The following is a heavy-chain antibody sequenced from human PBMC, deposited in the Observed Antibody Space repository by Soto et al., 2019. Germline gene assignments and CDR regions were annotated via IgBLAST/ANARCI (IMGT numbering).Heavy chain of an antibody. CDR1: GDSISSTFW. Sequence: SETLSLTCTVSGDSISSTFWWTWVRQPPGKGLEWIGEVYHSGSTRYNPSLKSRVTISVDKPNNQFSLKLSSMTGADTAVYYCATLPPQIVVTLLPFPFWGQGTPVTVSS. V-gene: IGHV4-4*02. CDR3: ATLPPQIVVTLLPFPF. CDR2: VYHSGST. J-gene: IGHJ4*02. D-gene: IGHD2-15*01.